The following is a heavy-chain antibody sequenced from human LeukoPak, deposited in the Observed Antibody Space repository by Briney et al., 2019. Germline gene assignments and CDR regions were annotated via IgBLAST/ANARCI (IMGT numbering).Heavy chain of an antibody. J-gene: IGHJ6*02. V-gene: IGHV3-30-3*01. Sequence: GGSLRLSCAASGFTFSSYAMHWVRQAPGKGLEWVAVISYDGSNKYYADSVKGRFTISRDNSKNTLYLQMNSLRSEDTAVYYCARDSHYDFWSGYYSYYYGMDVWGQGTTVTVSS. CDR1: GFTFSSYA. CDR2: ISYDGSNK. CDR3: ARDSHYDFWSGYYSYYYGMDV. D-gene: IGHD3-3*01.